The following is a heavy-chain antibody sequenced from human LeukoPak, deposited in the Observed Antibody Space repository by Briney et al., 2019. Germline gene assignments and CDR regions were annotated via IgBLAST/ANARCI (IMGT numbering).Heavy chain of an antibody. D-gene: IGHD6-13*01. CDR2: INPNSGGT. V-gene: IGHV1-2*02. J-gene: IGHJ4*02. Sequence: ASVKVSCKASGYTFTGYYMHWVRQAPGQGLEWMGWINPNSGGTNYAQEFQGRVTMTRDTSISTAYLELSRLTSDDTAVYFCARSPPQDSYNSRWDPDNWGQGTLVTVSS. CDR3: ARSPPQDSYNSRWDPDN. CDR1: GYTFTGYY.